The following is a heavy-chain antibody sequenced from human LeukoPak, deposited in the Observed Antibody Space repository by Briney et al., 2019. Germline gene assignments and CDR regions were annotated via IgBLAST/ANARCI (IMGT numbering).Heavy chain of an antibody. D-gene: IGHD1-7*01. J-gene: IGHJ4*02. CDR2: FYYSGST. Sequence: SETLSLTCTVSGGSISSSSYYWGWIRQPPGKGLEWIGSFYYSGSTYYNPSLKSRVTISVDTSKNQFSLKLSSVTSADTAVYYCARLLSRITGTTRDYWGQGTLVTVSS. V-gene: IGHV4-39*07. CDR3: ARLLSRITGTTRDY. CDR1: GGSISSSSYY.